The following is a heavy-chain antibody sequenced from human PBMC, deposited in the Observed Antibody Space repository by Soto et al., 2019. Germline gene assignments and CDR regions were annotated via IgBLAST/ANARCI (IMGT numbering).Heavy chain of an antibody. CDR2: IIPIFGTA. J-gene: IGHJ5*02. D-gene: IGHD1-7*01. V-gene: IGHV1-69*01. CDR1: GGTFSSYA. Sequence: QVQLVQSGAEVKKPGSSVKVSCKASGGTFSSYAISWVRQAPGQGLEWMGGIIPIFGTANYAQTFQGRVTITADESTSTAYMELSSLRSEDKAVYYCAGGDNWNYGGWFDPWGQGTLVTVSS. CDR3: AGGDNWNYGGWFDP.